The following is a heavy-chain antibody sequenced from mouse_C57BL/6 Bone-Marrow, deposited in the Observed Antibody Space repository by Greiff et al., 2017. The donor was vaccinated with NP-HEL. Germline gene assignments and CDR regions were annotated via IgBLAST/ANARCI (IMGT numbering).Heavy chain of an antibody. D-gene: IGHD1-1*01. CDR2: IDPENGDT. Sequence: VQLKQSGAELVRPGASVKLSCTASGFNIKDDYMHWVKQRPEQGLEWIGWIDPENGDTEYASKFQGKATITADTSSNTAYLQLSSLTSEDTAVYYCTTWGTTVVAPVAYWGQGTLVTVSA. J-gene: IGHJ3*01. V-gene: IGHV14-4*01. CDR1: GFNIKDDY. CDR3: TTWGTTVVAPVAY.